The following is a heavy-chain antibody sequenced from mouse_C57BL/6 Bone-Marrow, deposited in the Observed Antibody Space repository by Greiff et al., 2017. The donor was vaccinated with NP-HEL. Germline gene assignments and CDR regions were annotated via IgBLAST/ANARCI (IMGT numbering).Heavy chain of an antibody. Sequence: QVQLQQPGAELVRPGSSVKLSCKASGYTFTSYWMDWVKQRPGQGLEWIGNIYPSDSETHYNQKFKDKATLTVDKSYSTAYMQLSSLTSEDSAVYYCARRDDSDYYAMDYWGQGTAVTVSS. CDR2: IYPSDSET. J-gene: IGHJ4*01. V-gene: IGHV1-61*01. CDR1: GYTFTSYW. D-gene: IGHD2-4*01. CDR3: ARRDDSDYYAMDY.